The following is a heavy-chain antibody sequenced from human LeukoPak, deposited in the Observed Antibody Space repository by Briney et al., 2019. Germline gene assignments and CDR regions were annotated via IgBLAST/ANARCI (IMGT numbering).Heavy chain of an antibody. CDR2: IYYSGTT. Sequence: PSGTLSLTCAVSGGSISSGTYSWSWIRQPPGKGLEWIGYIYYSGTTYYNPSLKSRVTISVDTSKNQFSLKLSSLTAADTAVYYCARDGRYYYAFDIWGQGTMVTVSA. CDR3: ARDGRYYYAFDI. CDR1: GGSISSGTYS. V-gene: IGHV4-30-4*07. D-gene: IGHD1-26*01. J-gene: IGHJ3*02.